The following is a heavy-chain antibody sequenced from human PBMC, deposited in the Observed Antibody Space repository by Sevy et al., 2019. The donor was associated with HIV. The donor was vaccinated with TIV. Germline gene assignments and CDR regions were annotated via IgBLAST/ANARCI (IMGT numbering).Heavy chain of an antibody. J-gene: IGHJ6*02. V-gene: IGHV1-46*01. D-gene: IGHD2-15*01. CDR3: ARGGGVVVGATVSSMDV. CDR1: GYTFTSYY. CDR2: INPSGGST. Sequence: ASVKVSCKASGYTFTSYYIHWVRQAPGQGLEWMGIINPSGGSTSYAQKFQGRVTMTRDTSTSTVYMEMSSLRSGDTAVYYCARGGGVVVGATVSSMDVWGQGTTVTVSS.